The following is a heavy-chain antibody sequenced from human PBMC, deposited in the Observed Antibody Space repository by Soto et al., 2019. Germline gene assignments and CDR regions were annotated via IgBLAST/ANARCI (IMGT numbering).Heavy chain of an antibody. V-gene: IGHV1-69*13. CDR1: GGTFSSYA. Sequence: SVKVSCKASGGTFSSYAISWVRQAPGQGLEWMGGIIPIFGTANYAQKFQGRVTITADESTSTAYMELSSLRSEDTAVYYCASTYYYGSGSYYYYGMDVWGQGTTVTVS. CDR2: IIPIFGTA. J-gene: IGHJ6*02. CDR3: ASTYYYGSGSYYYYGMDV. D-gene: IGHD3-10*01.